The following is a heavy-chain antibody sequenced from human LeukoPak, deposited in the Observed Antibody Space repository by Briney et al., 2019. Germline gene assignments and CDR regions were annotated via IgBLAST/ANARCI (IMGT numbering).Heavy chain of an antibody. CDR1: GFTFDDYA. D-gene: IGHD3-22*01. J-gene: IGHJ4*02. CDR3: ARATDQDEYYYDSSGYYCFDY. V-gene: IGHV3-9*01. Sequence: QPGGSLRLSCAASGFTFDDYAMHWVRQAPGKGLEWVSGISWNSGSIGYADSVKGRFTISRDNAKNSLYLQMNSLRAEDTAVYYCARATDQDEYYYDSSGYYCFDYWGQGTLVTVSS. CDR2: ISWNSGSI.